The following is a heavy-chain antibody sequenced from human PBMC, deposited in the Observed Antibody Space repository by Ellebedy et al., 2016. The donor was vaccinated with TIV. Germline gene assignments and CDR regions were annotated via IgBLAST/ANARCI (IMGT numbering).Heavy chain of an antibody. J-gene: IGHJ4*02. V-gene: IGHV4-59*01. D-gene: IGHD4-17*01. CDR2: ISYSGIT. CDR3: ARDSDYGDCFWDY. CDR1: GDSISSYY. Sequence: SETLSLTCTVSGDSISSYYWGWIRQPPGKGLEWIGYISYSGITNYNPSLKSRVTISVDKSRNQFSLRLSSVTAADTAVYYCARDSDYGDCFWDYWGQGTLVTVPS.